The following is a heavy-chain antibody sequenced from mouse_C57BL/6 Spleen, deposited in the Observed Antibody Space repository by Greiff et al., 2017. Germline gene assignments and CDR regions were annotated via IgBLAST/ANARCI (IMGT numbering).Heavy chain of an antibody. D-gene: IGHD1-1*01. V-gene: IGHV5-4*03. CDR1: GFTFSSYA. J-gene: IGHJ4*01. Sequence: EVKLVESGGGLVKPGGSLKLSCAASGFTFSSYAMSWVRQTPEKRLEWVATISDGGSYTYYPDNVKGRFTISRDNAKNNLYLQMSHLKSEDTAMYYCASPTAAVVGAMDYWGQGTSVTVSS. CDR3: ASPTAAVVGAMDY. CDR2: ISDGGSYT.